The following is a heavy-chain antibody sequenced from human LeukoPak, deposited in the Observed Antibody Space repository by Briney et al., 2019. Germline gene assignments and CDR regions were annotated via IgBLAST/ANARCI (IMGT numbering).Heavy chain of an antibody. J-gene: IGHJ4*02. Sequence: GGSLRLSCAASGFTFSTFAMIWVRQPPGKGLEWVSSIFPSGGEIHYADSVRGRFTISRDNSKSTLSLQMNSLRAEDTAVYYCATYRQVLLPFESWGQGTLVTVSS. V-gene: IGHV3-23*01. D-gene: IGHD2-8*02. CDR2: IFPSGGEI. CDR1: GFTFSTFA. CDR3: ATYRQVLLPFES.